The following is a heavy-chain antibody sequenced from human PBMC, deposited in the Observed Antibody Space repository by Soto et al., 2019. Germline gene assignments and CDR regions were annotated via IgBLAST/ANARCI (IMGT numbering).Heavy chain of an antibody. CDR2: ISHDGTNR. Sequence: PVGSLRLSGAASGFAFNIYAIHWVRQAPGKGLEWVAVISHDGTNRYYTDSVRGRFTISRDNSKNTVYLEMDSLRADDTAVYYCARSSGVPTPDFDYWGQGTLVTVSS. D-gene: IGHD3-3*01. CDR1: GFAFNIYA. V-gene: IGHV3-30-3*01. CDR3: ARSSGVPTPDFDY. J-gene: IGHJ4*02.